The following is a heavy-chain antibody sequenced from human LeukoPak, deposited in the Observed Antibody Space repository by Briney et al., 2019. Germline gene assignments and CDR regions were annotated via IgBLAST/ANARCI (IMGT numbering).Heavy chain of an antibody. Sequence: GASVTVSCTASGYTFAGHFIHWIRQAPGQGLEWMGGIDPRSGGTDYAQKFQGRITMSRDTSVNTVYVELSRLKYDDTAIYYCARVAISAVINAWFDPWGQGTLVSVFS. CDR2: IDPRSGGT. D-gene: IGHD3-3*01. J-gene: IGHJ5*02. CDR1: GYTFAGHF. CDR3: ARVAISAVINAWFDP. V-gene: IGHV1-2*02.